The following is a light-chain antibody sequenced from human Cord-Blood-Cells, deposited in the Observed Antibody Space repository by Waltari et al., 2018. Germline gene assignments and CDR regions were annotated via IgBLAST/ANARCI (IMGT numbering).Light chain of an antibody. J-gene: IGLJ1*01. CDR2: GTS. Sequence: QSVLTQPPSVSGAPGQRVTISCTGSSSNIGAGYDVHWYQQLPGTAPKLLIYGTSNRPSGRPDRFSGSKSGTSASLAITGLQAEDEADYYCQSYDSSLSAYVFGTGTKVTVL. CDR1: SSNIGAGYD. CDR3: QSYDSSLSAYV. V-gene: IGLV1-40*01.